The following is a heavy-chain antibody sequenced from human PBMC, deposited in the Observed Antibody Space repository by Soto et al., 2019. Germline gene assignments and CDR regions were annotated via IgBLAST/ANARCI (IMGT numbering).Heavy chain of an antibody. CDR2: IFWDDDK. J-gene: IGHJ4*02. CDR1: VFSLSTSGVS. CDR3: AHISDPGYFDH. Sequence: SGPTLVNPTQTLTLTCSFSVFSLSTSGVSVGLIRQPPGKALEWLALIFWDDDKRYSPSLKSMLTITKDTSTNQVVLTMTNMDPVDTATYYCAHISDPGYFDHWGQGTLVTVSS. V-gene: IGHV2-5*02.